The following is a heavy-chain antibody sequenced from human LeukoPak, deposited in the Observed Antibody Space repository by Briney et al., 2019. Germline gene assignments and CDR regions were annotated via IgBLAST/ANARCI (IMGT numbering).Heavy chain of an antibody. CDR2: ISDSGNT. D-gene: IGHD2-21*01. V-gene: IGHV3-23*01. Sequence: GGSLRLSCVASGFTFSRYDMHWVRQAPGKGLEWVSAISDSGNTYHADSVKGRFTISRDSSKNTLFLQMNRLRPEDAAVYYCAKAPVTTCRGAYCYPFDYWGQGTLVTVSS. CDR3: AKAPVTTCRGAYCYPFDY. CDR1: GFTFSRYD. J-gene: IGHJ4*02.